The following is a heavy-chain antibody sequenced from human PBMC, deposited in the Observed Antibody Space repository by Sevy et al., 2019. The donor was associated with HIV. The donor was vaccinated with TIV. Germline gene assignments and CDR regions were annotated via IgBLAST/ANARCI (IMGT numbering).Heavy chain of an antibody. D-gene: IGHD4-17*01. CDR2: IWFDGSNE. J-gene: IGHJ4*02. Sequence: GGSLRLSCAASGFSFSSYGMHWVRQAPGKGLEWLAVIWFDGSNEYYADSVKGRFTISGDIAKNTLYLQMNSLRAEDTAVYYCARDLEFYRYREYGSAFNPDYWGRGTLVTVSS. CDR3: ARDLEFYRYREYGSAFNPDY. V-gene: IGHV3-33*01. CDR1: GFSFSSYG.